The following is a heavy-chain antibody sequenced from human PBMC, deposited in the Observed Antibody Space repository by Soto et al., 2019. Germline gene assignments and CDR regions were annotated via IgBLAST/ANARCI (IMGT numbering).Heavy chain of an antibody. CDR1: GYTFTSYG. CDR3: ARGRYGDY. V-gene: IGHV1-18*01. CDR2: ISAHNGNT. J-gene: IGHJ4*02. Sequence: QVHLVHSGAEVKKPGASVKVSCKASGYTFTSYGITWVRQAPGQGLEWMGWISAHNGNTDYAQKLQGRVIVTRDTSTSTAYMELRRLISDDTAVYYCARGRYGDYWGQGALVTVSS. D-gene: IGHD1-1*01.